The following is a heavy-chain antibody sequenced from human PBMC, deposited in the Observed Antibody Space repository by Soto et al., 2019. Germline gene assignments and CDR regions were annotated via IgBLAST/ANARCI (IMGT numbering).Heavy chain of an antibody. CDR1: GDTFTSYY. J-gene: IGHJ4*02. V-gene: IGHV1-46*01. CDR2: INPSGDT. Sequence: GASVKVSCKASGDTFTSYYMHWVRQAPGQGLEWMGIINPSGDTRYAQKFQGRVTMTRDTSTSTVYMELSSLRSEDTAVYYCARDEAWGANPGYCSSSTCYGGMFLDYWGQGSLVTVSS. D-gene: IGHD2-2*01. CDR3: ARDEAWGANPGYCSSSTCYGGMFLDY.